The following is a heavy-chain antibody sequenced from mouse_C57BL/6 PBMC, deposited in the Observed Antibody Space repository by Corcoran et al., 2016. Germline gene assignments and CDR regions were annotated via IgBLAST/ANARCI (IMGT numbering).Heavy chain of an antibody. D-gene: IGHD1-1*01. CDR3: ARCPHYYGSSYWYFDV. J-gene: IGHJ1*03. V-gene: IGHV1-85*01. CDR1: GYTFTSYD. CDR2: IYPRDGST. Sequence: QVQLQQSGPELVKPGASVKLSCKASGYTFTSYDINWVKQRPGQGLEWIGWIYPRDGSTKYNEKFKGKATLTVDTSSSTAYMELHSLTSEDSAVYFCARCPHYYGSSYWYFDVWGTGTTVTVSS.